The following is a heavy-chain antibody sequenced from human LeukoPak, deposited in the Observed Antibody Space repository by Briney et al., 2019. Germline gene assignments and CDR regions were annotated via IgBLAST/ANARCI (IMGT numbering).Heavy chain of an antibody. V-gene: IGHV3-23*01. CDR1: GFTFSSYA. CDR2: ISGSGGKT. J-gene: IGHJ4*02. CDR3: AKHSGSSGWYNDY. Sequence: GGSLRLSCAASGFTFSSYAMTWVRQAPGKGLEWVSGISGSGGKTYYADSVKGRFTISRDNSKNTLYLQMNSLRAEDTAVYYCAKHSGSSGWYNDYWGQGTLVTVSS. D-gene: IGHD6-19*01.